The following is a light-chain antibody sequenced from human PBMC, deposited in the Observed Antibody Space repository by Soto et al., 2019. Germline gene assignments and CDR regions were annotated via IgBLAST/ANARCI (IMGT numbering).Light chain of an antibody. J-gene: IGKJ1*01. CDR3: QQYGSSST. V-gene: IGKV3-20*01. CDR1: HGLXSSW. CDR2: GAS. Sequence: IGLTQSPGTLSLSPGDRAVLSCKASHGLXSSWSAEYQQKPGKATRLPISGASSRATGIPDRFSGSGYGTDFTLTISRLEPEDVAVYYCQQYGSSSTFGPGTKVDIK.